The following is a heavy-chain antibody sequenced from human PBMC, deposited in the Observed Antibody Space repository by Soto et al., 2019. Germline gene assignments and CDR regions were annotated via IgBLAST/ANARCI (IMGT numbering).Heavy chain of an antibody. D-gene: IGHD3-3*01. CDR3: AKDQGTYYDFWSGPRRGYYYGMDV. J-gene: IGHJ6*02. CDR1: GFTFSSYA. Sequence: LRLSCAASGFTFSSYAMHWVRQAPGKGLEWVSIISYDGTNKDYADSVKGRFTISRDNSKNTLYLQVHSLRAEDTAVYYCAKDQGTYYDFWSGPRRGYYYGMDVWGQGTTVTVSS. CDR2: ISYDGTNK. V-gene: IGHV3-30*18.